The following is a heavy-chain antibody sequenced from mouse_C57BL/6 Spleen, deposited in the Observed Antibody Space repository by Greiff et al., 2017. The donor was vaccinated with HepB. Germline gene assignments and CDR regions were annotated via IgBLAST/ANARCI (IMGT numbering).Heavy chain of an antibody. J-gene: IGHJ3*01. Sequence: QVQLQQSGAELVKPGASVKMSCKASGYTFTSYWITWVKQRPGQGLEWIGDIYPGSGSTNYNEKFKSKATLTVDTSSSTAYMQLSSLTSEDSAVYYCARREAYGSSPAWFAYWGQGTLVTVSA. V-gene: IGHV1-55*01. CDR3: ARREAYGSSPAWFAY. CDR1: GYTFTSYW. D-gene: IGHD1-1*01. CDR2: IYPGSGST.